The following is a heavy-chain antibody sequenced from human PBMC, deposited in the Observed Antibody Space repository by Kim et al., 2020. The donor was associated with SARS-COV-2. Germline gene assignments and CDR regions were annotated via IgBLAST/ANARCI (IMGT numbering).Heavy chain of an antibody. J-gene: IGHJ4*02. D-gene: IGHD6-19*01. CDR1: GFTFSNYA. V-gene: IGHV3-23*01. CDR3: AKGSVAGVRPIEY. Sequence: GGSLRRSCAASGFTFSNYAMNWVRQAPGKGLEWVSGISGSGRSTYYADSVKGRFTISRDNSKNTLYLQMNSLRAEDTAIYNCAKGSVAGVRPIEYWGQGTLVTVSS. CDR2: ISGSGRST.